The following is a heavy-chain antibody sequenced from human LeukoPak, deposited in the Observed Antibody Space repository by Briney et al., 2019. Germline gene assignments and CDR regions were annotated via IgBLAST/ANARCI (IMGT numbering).Heavy chain of an antibody. V-gene: IGHV3-7*01. Sequence: GGSLRLSCAASGFAFSNYWMNWVRQAPGKGLEWVAIIRQDGGEKLYVDSVKGRFTISRDNAKNSLYLQMNGLRAEDTAVYYCVAGSGWLPDYWGQGTQVTVSS. D-gene: IGHD6-19*01. CDR2: IRQDGGEK. J-gene: IGHJ4*02. CDR1: GFAFSNYW. CDR3: VAGSGWLPDY.